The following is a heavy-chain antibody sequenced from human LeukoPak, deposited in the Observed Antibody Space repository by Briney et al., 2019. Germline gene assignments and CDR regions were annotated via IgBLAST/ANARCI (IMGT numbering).Heavy chain of an antibody. D-gene: IGHD3-10*01. Sequence: GESMRISCTGYDYRFTSYWISGVRQITGKGLEWMGRIDPSDSYTNYSPSFQGHVTISADKSISTAYLQWSSLKASDTAMYYCAGPYYYGSGFYGMDVWGQGTTVTVSS. CDR2: IDPSDSYT. V-gene: IGHV5-10-1*01. CDR3: AGPYYYGSGFYGMDV. CDR1: DYRFTSYW. J-gene: IGHJ6*02.